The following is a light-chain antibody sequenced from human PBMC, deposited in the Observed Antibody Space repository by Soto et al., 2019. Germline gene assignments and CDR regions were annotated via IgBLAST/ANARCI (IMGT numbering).Light chain of an antibody. CDR3: SSYTSSSTLGV. CDR2: DVS. J-gene: IGLJ1*01. CDR1: SSDVGGYNY. Sequence: SALTQPASVSGSPGQSITISCTGTSSDVGGYNYVSWYQQLPGKAPKLMIYDVSNRPSGVSDRFSGSKSGNTASLTISGLQAEDEADYYCSSYTSSSTLGVFGTGTKVTVL. V-gene: IGLV2-14*03.